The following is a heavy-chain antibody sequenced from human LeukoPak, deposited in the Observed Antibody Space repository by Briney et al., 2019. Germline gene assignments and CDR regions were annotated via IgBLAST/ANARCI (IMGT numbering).Heavy chain of an antibody. V-gene: IGHV1-18*01. CDR3: ARDTKLGYCSSTSCYSEDYYMDV. CDR2: ISAYNGNT. J-gene: IGHJ6*03. Sequence: ASVKVSCKASGYTFTSYGISWVRQAPGQGLEWMGWISAYNGNTNYAQKLQGRVTMTTDTSTSTAYMELRSLRSDDTAVYYCARDTKLGYCSSTSCYSEDYYMDVWGKGTTVTVSS. D-gene: IGHD2-2*01. CDR1: GYTFTSYG.